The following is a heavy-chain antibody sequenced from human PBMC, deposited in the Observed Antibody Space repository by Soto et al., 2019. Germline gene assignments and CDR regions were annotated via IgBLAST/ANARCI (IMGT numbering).Heavy chain of an antibody. D-gene: IGHD5-12*01. J-gene: IGHJ4*02. V-gene: IGHV3-9*01. CDR1: GFTFDDYA. CDR2: ISWEGGSI. CDR3: AKDHDEDFGYDLDYFNY. Sequence: EVQLVESGGGLVQPGRSLRLSCAASGFTFDDYAMHWVRQAPGKGLEWVSGISWEGGSIGYADSVKGRFTISRDNAKNSLYLQMNSLSAEDTALYYCAKDHDEDFGYDLDYFNYWGQGTLVTVSS.